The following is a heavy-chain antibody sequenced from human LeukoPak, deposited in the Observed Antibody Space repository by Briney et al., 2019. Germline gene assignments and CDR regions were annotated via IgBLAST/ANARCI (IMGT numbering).Heavy chain of an antibody. CDR3: ARDRSGYCSGGSCYGWFDP. D-gene: IGHD2-15*01. J-gene: IGHJ5*02. V-gene: IGHV1-69*05. CDR1: GGTFSSYA. Sequence: SVKVSCKASGGTFSSYAISWARQAPGQGLEWMGGIIPIFGTANYAQKFQGRVTITTDESTSTAYMELSSLRSEDTAVYYCARDRSGYCSGGSCYGWFDPWGQGTLVTVSS. CDR2: IIPIFGTA.